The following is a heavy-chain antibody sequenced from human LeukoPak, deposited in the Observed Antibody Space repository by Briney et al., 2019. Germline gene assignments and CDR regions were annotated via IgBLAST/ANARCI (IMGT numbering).Heavy chain of an antibody. D-gene: IGHD1-1*01. J-gene: IGHJ4*02. Sequence: PGGSLRLSCAASGFTVSSNYMNWVRQAPGKGLEWVSSISSSSSYIYYADSVKGRFTISRDNAKNSLYLQMNSLRAEDTAVYYCARALRELDPFDYWGQGTLVTVSS. CDR3: ARALRELDPFDY. V-gene: IGHV3-21*01. CDR1: GFTVSSNY. CDR2: ISSSSSYI.